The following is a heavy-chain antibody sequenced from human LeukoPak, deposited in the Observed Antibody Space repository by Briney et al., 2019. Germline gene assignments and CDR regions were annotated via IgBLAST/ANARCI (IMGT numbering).Heavy chain of an antibody. J-gene: IGHJ4*02. V-gene: IGHV3-7*01. D-gene: IGHD5-24*01. CDR1: GFTFSNYW. Sequence: GGSLRLSCAASGFTFSNYWMTWVRQAPGKGLEWVANIKQDESEKYYVDSVRGRFTISRDNAKNSLYLQMNSLRAEDTAVYYCARDRDGPDYWGQGTLVTVSS. CDR2: IKQDESEK. CDR3: ARDRDGPDY.